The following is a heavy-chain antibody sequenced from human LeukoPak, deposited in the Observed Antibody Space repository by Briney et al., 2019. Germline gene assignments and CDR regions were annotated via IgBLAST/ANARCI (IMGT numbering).Heavy chain of an antibody. D-gene: IGHD6-6*01. CDR1: GFTFSSYS. CDR2: ISSSSSYI. J-gene: IGHJ4*02. CDR3: ARDRRIAARPNEFDY. V-gene: IGHV3-21*01. Sequence: KPGGSLRLSCAASGFTFSSYSMNWVRQAPGKGLEWVSSISSSSSYIYYADSVKGRFTISRDHAKNSLYLQMNSLRAEDTAVYYCARDRRIAARPNEFDYWGQGTLVTVSS.